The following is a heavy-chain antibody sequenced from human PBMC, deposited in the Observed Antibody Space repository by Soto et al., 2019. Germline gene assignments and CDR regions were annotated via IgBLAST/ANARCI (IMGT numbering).Heavy chain of an antibody. J-gene: IGHJ1*01. V-gene: IGHV4-31*03. CDR3: ARGGTHGDSKFQH. Sequence: SETLSLTCTVSGASLSSGDFFWTWIRQHPGKGLEWIGYIYYSGSAYYNPSLKSRATISADTSENQFSLKLTSVTAADTAVYYCARGGTHGDSKFQHWGQGTLVTVSS. D-gene: IGHD4-17*01. CDR2: IYYSGSA. CDR1: GASLSSGDFF.